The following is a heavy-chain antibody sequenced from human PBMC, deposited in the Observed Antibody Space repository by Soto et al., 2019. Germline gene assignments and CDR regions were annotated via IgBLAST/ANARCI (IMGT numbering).Heavy chain of an antibody. CDR3: AKDIRGGVRGGGVFRG. CDR2: ISWNSGSI. CDR1: GFTFDDYA. J-gene: IGHJ4*02. D-gene: IGHD2-8*01. V-gene: IGHV3-9*01. Sequence: EVQLVESGGGLVQPGRSLRLSCAASGFTFDDYAMHWVRQAPGKGLEWVSGISWNSGSIGYADSVKGRFTISRDNAKNSLYLQMNSLRAEDTALYYCAKDIRGGVRGGGVFRGWGQGTLVTVSS.